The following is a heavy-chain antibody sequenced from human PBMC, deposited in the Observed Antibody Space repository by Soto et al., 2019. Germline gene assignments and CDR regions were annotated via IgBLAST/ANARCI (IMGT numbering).Heavy chain of an antibody. J-gene: IGHJ4*02. V-gene: IGHV3-33*01. D-gene: IGHD6-19*01. Sequence: GGSLRLACAASGFTFSSYGMHWVRQAPGKGLEWVAVIWYDGSNKYYADSVKGRFTISRDNSKNTLYLQMNSLRAEDTAVYYCARELTIQWLELVGFDYWGQGTLVTVSS. CDR1: GFTFSSYG. CDR2: IWYDGSNK. CDR3: ARELTIQWLELVGFDY.